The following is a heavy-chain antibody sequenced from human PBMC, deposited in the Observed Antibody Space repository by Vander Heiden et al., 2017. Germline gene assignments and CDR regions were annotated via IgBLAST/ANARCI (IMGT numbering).Heavy chain of an antibody. V-gene: IGHV4-39*01. Sequence: QQHLQESGPALVQPSETLSRTRTVSDGSIHSSSYYCVWVRQPPGMGLEWIVSIFYSGNIFYSGKTYYNPSLKSRVTMSVDTSKNQFSLKLSSVTVADTAVYYCARLLQYGSGSYPFDYWGQGTLVTVSS. D-gene: IGHD3-10*01. CDR2: IFYSGKT. CDR3: ARLLQYGSGSYPFDY. CDR1: DGSIHSSSYY. J-gene: IGHJ4*02.